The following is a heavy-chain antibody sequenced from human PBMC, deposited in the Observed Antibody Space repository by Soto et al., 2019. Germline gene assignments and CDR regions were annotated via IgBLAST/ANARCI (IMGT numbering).Heavy chain of an antibody. V-gene: IGHV4-59*08. CDR3: ARAGVAAIYPGNNWFDP. CDR1: GVSISSYY. J-gene: IGHJ5*02. D-gene: IGHD5-12*01. Sequence: SETLSLTCTVSGVSISSYYWTWIRQPPWKGLDWIGYISDSGSTNYNPSLKSRVTISVDTSKNQFSLNLSSVTAADTAMYYCARAGVAAIYPGNNWFDPWGQGTLVTVSS. CDR2: ISDSGST.